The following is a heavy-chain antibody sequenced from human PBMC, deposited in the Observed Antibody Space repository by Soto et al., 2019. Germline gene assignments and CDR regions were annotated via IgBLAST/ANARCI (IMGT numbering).Heavy chain of an antibody. V-gene: IGHV3-74*01. CDR3: AREYYGLLAGYYMDH. CDR2: SNRDGSDT. Sequence: HPGGSLRLSCAASGFTFGGYWMHWVRQAPGKGLEWVSCSNRDGSDTNYADSVKGRFTVSRDNAKNTLFLQMNGLRAEDTAVYFCAREYYGLLAGYYMDHWGQGTLVTVSS. CDR1: GFTFGGYW. J-gene: IGHJ4*02. D-gene: IGHD3-9*01.